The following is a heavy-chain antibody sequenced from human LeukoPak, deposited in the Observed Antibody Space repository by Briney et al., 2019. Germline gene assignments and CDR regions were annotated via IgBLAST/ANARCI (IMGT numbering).Heavy chain of an antibody. J-gene: IGHJ4*02. Sequence: SETLSLTCTVPSGSISSGAYYWSWIRQPAGKGLEWIGEINHSGSTNYNPSLKSRVTISVDTSKNQFSLKLSSVTAADTAVYYCARAYCSGGSCWGYFDYWGQGTLVTVSS. V-gene: IGHV4-61*10. CDR2: INHSGST. CDR3: ARAYCSGGSCWGYFDY. CDR1: SGSISSGAYY. D-gene: IGHD2-15*01.